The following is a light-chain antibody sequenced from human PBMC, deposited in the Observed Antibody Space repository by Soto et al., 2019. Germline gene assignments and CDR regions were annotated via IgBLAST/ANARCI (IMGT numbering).Light chain of an antibody. V-gene: IGKV4-1*01. J-gene: IGKJ1*01. CDR1: QSVLYSSDNKNY. Sequence: DIVMTQSPDSLTASLGERATINCKSSQSVLYSSDNKNYLAWYQQKPGQPPKLLIYWASTRESGVPDRFSGSGSGTDFTLTISSLQAEDGAVYYCQQNYSTPRTFGQGTKVEIK. CDR2: WAS. CDR3: QQNYSTPRT.